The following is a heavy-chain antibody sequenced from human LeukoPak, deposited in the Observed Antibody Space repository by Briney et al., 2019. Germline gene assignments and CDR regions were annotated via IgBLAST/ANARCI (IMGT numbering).Heavy chain of an antibody. D-gene: IGHD4-17*01. CDR2: IYTSGST. CDR1: GGSTSSGSYY. V-gene: IGHV4-61*02. Sequence: SQTLSLTCTVSGGSTSSGSYYWSWIRQPAGKGLEWIGRIYTSGSTNYNPSLKSRVTISVDTSKNQFSLKLSSVTAADTAVYYCAREQYGDYPDYWGQGTLVTVSS. CDR3: AREQYGDYPDY. J-gene: IGHJ4*02.